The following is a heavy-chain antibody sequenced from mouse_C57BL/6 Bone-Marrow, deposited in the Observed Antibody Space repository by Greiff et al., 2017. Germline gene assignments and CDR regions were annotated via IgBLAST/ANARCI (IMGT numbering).Heavy chain of an antibody. D-gene: IGHD2-5*01. V-gene: IGHV14-4*01. CDR1: GFNIKDDY. J-gene: IGHJ2*01. CDR2: IDPENGDT. Sequence: EVQLQQSGAELVRPGASVKLSCTASGFNIKDDYMHWVKQRPEQGLEWIGWIDPENGDTEYASKFQGKATITVDTSSNTAYLQLSSLTSEDAAVYYCTFYSNWGYWGQGTTLTVSS. CDR3: TFYSNWGY.